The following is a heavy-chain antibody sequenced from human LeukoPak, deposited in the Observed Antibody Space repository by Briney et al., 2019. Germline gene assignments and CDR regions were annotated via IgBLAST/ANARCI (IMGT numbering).Heavy chain of an antibody. CDR3: ARVPAAIWDAFDI. Sequence: GESLKISCKGSGYSFTSYWIGWVRQMPGKGLEWMGIIYPGDSDTRYSPPFQGQVTISADKSISTAYLQWSSLKASDTAMYYCARVPAAIWDAFDIWGQGTMVTVPS. CDR1: GYSFTSYW. J-gene: IGHJ3*02. CDR2: IYPGDSDT. V-gene: IGHV5-51*01. D-gene: IGHD2-2*02.